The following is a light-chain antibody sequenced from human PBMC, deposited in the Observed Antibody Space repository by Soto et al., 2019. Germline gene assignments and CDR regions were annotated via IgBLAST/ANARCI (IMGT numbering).Light chain of an antibody. CDR2: VAS. Sequence: EIVMTQSPATLSVSPGERATLSCRASQSVSSNLAWYQQKPGQTPKLLIYVASTRATVSTARFTGSRSGTEFTLTISSLQSEDFAVYYCQQYNVWPLTFGGGTKVEFK. CDR3: QQYNVWPLT. J-gene: IGKJ4*01. V-gene: IGKV3D-15*01. CDR1: QSVSSN.